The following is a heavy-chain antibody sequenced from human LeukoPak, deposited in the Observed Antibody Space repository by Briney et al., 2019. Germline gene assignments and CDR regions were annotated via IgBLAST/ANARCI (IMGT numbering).Heavy chain of an antibody. CDR1: GGSISSGGYY. CDR3: ARGEPHYYYYYMDV. V-gene: IGHV4-30-2*01. D-gene: IGHD3-10*01. J-gene: IGHJ6*03. Sequence: SQTLSLTCTVSGGSISSGGYYWSWIRQPPGMGLEWIGYIYHSGSTYYNPSLKSRVTISVDRSKNQFSLKLSSVTAADTAVYYCARGEPHYYYYYMDVWGKGTTVTVSS. CDR2: IYHSGST.